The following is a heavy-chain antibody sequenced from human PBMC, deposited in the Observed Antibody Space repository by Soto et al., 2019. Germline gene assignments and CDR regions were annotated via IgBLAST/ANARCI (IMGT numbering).Heavy chain of an antibody. J-gene: IGHJ4*02. CDR2: IYYSGST. V-gene: IGHV4-31*03. CDR1: GGSISSGGYY. D-gene: IGHD5-18*01. Sequence: TSETLSLTCTVSGGSISSGGYYWSWIRQHPGKGLEWIGYIYYSGSTYYNPSLKSRVTISVDTSKNQFSLKLSSVTAADTAVYYCARVSVQLWYFDYWGQGTLVTVSS. CDR3: ARVSVQLWYFDY.